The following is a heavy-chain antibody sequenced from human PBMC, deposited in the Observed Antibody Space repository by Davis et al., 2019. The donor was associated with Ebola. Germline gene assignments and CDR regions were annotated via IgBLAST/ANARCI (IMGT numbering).Heavy chain of an antibody. CDR3: AREDVVVTDNFDY. V-gene: IGHV1-69*06. D-gene: IGHD2-21*02. Sequence: SSVTVSCKGSGATLSSYANSWLRQAPGKGLEWMGGIIPIFGTANYAQKFQGRVTITADKSTSTAYMELSSLRSEDTAVYYCAREDVVVTDNFDYWGQGTLVTVSS. J-gene: IGHJ4*02. CDR2: IIPIFGTA. CDR1: GATLSSYA.